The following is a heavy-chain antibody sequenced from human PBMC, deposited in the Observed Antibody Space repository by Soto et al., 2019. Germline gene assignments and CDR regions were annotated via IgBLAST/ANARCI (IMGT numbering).Heavy chain of an antibody. Sequence: PGVSLRLSCAASGFTFGSYGMHWVRQAPGKGLEWVAVIWYDGSNKYYADSVKGRFTISRDNSKNTLYLQMNSLRAEDTAVYYCARGGDSGYGGVDYGMDVWGQGTTVTVSS. V-gene: IGHV3-33*01. J-gene: IGHJ6*02. CDR1: GFTFGSYG. D-gene: IGHD5-12*01. CDR2: IWYDGSNK. CDR3: ARGGDSGYGGVDYGMDV.